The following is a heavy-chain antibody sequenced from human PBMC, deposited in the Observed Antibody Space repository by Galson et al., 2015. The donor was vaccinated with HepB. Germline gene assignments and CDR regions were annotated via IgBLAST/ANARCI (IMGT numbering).Heavy chain of an antibody. CDR2: ISGSGGST. J-gene: IGHJ3*02. CDR3: ARDRGWNGYSSGWRTIRDAFDI. CDR1: GFTFSSYA. V-gene: IGHV3-23*01. D-gene: IGHD6-25*01. Sequence: SLRLSCAASGFTFSSYAMSWVRQAPGKGLEWVSAISGSGGSTYYADSVKGRFTISRDNSKNTLCLQMNSLRAEDTAVYYCARDRGWNGYSSGWRTIRDAFDIWGQGTMVTVSS.